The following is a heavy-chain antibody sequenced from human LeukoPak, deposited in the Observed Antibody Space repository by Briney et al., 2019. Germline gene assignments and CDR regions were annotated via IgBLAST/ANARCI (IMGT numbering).Heavy chain of an antibody. D-gene: IGHD4-23*01. V-gene: IGHV1-3*01. CDR3: ARGLDYGGDH. CDR2: INAGNGNT. J-gene: IGHJ5*02. Sequence: VASVKVSCEASGYTFTSYAMHWVRQAPGQRLEWMGWINAGNGNTKYSQNFQGRVTITRDTSASTAYMELSSLRSEDTAVYYCARGLDYGGDHWGQGTLVTVSS. CDR1: GYTFTSYA.